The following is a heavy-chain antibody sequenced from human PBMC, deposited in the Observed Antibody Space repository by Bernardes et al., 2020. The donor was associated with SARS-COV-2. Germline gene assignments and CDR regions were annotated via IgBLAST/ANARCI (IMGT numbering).Heavy chain of an antibody. Sequence: GESLRLSCAASGLTVSDNYMTWVRQAPGKGLEWVALMYSGGSTYYADSVKGRFTVSRDNSKNTLYLQMDRLRAEDTAIYYCASVMATWDRGLFSNTYDFYGLNAWGQGTTVTVSS. CDR2: MYSGGST. V-gene: IGHV3-66*01. CDR3: ASVMATWDRGLFSNTYDFYGLNA. CDR1: GLTVSDNY. J-gene: IGHJ6*02. D-gene: IGHD3-10*01.